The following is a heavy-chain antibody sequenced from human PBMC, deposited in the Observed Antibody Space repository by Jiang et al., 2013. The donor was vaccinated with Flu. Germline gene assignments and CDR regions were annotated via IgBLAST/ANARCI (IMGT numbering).Heavy chain of an antibody. V-gene: IGHV4-59*12. CDR3: ARGGWAVFFDY. Sequence: LLKPSETLSLTCTVSGGSISSYYWSWIRQPPGKGLEWIGYIYYSGSTNYNPSLKSRVTISVDTSKNQFSLNLRSVTAXDTAVYYCARGGWAVFFDYWGQGTLVTVSS. J-gene: IGHJ4*02. D-gene: IGHD6-19*01. CDR2: IYYSGST. CDR1: GGSISSYY.